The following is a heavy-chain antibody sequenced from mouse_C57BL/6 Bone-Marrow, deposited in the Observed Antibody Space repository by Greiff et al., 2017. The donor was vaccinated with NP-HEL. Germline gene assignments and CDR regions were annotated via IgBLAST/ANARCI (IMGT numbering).Heavy chain of an antibody. CDR2: IYPGSGNT. Sequence: VQLQQSGPALVKPGASVKISCKASGYSFTSYYIHWVKQRPGQGLEWIGWIYPGSGNTKYNEKFKGKATLTADTSSSTAYMQLSSLTSEDSAVYYCARPVWGYYAMDYWGQGTSVTVSS. J-gene: IGHJ4*01. CDR1: GYSFTSYY. D-gene: IGHD4-1*01. CDR3: ARPVWGYYAMDY. V-gene: IGHV1-66*01.